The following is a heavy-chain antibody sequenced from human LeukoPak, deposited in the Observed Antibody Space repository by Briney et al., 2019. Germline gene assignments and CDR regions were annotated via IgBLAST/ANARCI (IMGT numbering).Heavy chain of an antibody. D-gene: IGHD2-8*01. CDR1: GFTFSSYA. J-gene: IGHJ4*02. Sequence: PGGSLRLSCAASGFTFSSYAMSWVRQAPGKGLEWVSTISDSGGSTYYADSVKGRFTISRDNSKNTLYLQMNSLRAEDTAVYYCARGMLSFDYWGQGTLVTVSS. CDR2: ISDSGGST. CDR3: ARGMLSFDY. V-gene: IGHV3-23*01.